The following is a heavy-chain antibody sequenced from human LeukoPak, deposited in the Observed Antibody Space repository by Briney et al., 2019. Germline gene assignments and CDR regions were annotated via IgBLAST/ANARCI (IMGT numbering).Heavy chain of an antibody. D-gene: IGHD3-3*01. V-gene: IGHV1-69*02. CDR1: GGTFSSYT. Sequence: ASEKVSCKASGGTFSSYTISWVRQARGQGLEWMGRIIPILGIANYAQKFQGRVTITADKSTSTAYMELSSLRSEDTAVYYCAREAGSYDFLDYWGQGTLVTVSS. CDR3: AREAGSYDFLDY. J-gene: IGHJ4*02. CDR2: IIPILGIA.